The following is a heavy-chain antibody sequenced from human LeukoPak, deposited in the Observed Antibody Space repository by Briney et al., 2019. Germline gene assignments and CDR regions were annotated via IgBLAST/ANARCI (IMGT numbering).Heavy chain of an antibody. D-gene: IGHD3-9*01. V-gene: IGHV4-39*01. CDR1: GGSISSSSYY. CDR2: IYYSGST. CDR3: ARGAYFDWLFNY. J-gene: IGHJ4*02. Sequence: SETLSLTCTVSGGSISSSSYYWGWIRQPPGKGLEWIGSIYYSGSTYYNPSLKSRVTISVDTSKNKFSLKLSSVTAADTAVYYCARGAYFDWLFNYWGQGTLVTVSS.